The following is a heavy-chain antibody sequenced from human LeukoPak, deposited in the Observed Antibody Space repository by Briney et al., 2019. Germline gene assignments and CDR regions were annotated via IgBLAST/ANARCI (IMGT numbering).Heavy chain of an antibody. CDR1: GFTFSSYW. D-gene: IGHD4-17*01. CDR3: ARVGHGDYGTNYYYYYYMDV. CDR2: IKQDGSEK. Sequence: QSGGSLRLSCAASGFTFSSYWMSWVRQAPGKGLEWVANIKQDGSEKYYVDSVKGRFTISRDNAKNSLYLQMISLRAEDTAVYYCARVGHGDYGTNYYYYYYMDVWGKGTTVTVSS. J-gene: IGHJ6*03. V-gene: IGHV3-7*01.